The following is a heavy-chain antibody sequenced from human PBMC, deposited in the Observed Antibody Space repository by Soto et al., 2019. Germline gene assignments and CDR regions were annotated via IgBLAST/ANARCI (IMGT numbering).Heavy chain of an antibody. V-gene: IGHV3-33*01. J-gene: IGHJ4*02. Sequence: QVQLVESGGGVVQPGRSLRLSCAASGFTFSSSGMHWVRQAPGKGLEWVALIWYDGSEKYYADSVKGRFTISRDNSKNTLYLQMNSLRPEDTAVYYCARGPYTGGFDYWGQGTLVTVSS. D-gene: IGHD3-16*01. CDR3: ARGPYTGGFDY. CDR2: IWYDGSEK. CDR1: GFTFSSSG.